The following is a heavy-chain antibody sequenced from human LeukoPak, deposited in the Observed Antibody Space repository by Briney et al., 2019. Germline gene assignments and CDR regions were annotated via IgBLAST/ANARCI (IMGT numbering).Heavy chain of an antibody. J-gene: IGHJ3*02. D-gene: IGHD5/OR15-5a*01. CDR3: VRGGIQVSGIDAFDI. CDR2: IGIADDT. Sequence: PGGSLRLSCAASGFTFRNYDMHWVRQFPGRGLESVSAIGIADDTHYPDSVKGRFTISRENAKNSLYLQMNSLRDGDTAVYYCVRGGIQVSGIDAFDIWGQGTMVTVSS. CDR1: GFTFRNYD. V-gene: IGHV3-13*01.